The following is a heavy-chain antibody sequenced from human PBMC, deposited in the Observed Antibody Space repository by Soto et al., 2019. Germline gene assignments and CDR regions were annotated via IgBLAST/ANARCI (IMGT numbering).Heavy chain of an antibody. V-gene: IGHV4-31*03. Sequence: SETLSLTCTVSGVSISSGTYYWAWIRQHPGKGLEWIGYIHFSGSTYYNPSLKSRVSMSVDTSRNQFSLKVVSVTAADTAVYYCARASGSWDVLDPWGQGTLVTSPQ. CDR2: IHFSGST. D-gene: IGHD6-13*01. CDR1: GVSISSGTYY. CDR3: ARASGSWDVLDP. J-gene: IGHJ5*02.